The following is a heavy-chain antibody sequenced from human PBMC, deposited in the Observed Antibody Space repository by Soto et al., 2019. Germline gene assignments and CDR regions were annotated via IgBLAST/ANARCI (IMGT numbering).Heavy chain of an antibody. D-gene: IGHD4-17*01. CDR3: ARDIDYGDYIAESYYYYHGMDV. V-gene: IGHV1-46*01. CDR2: INPSGGST. Sequence: ASVNVSCKASGYTFTSYYMHWVRQAPGQGLEWMGIINPSGGSTSYAQKFQGRVTMTRDTSTSTVYMELSSLRSEDTAVYYCARDIDYGDYIAESYYYYHGMDVWGQGTTVTVSS. J-gene: IGHJ6*02. CDR1: GYTFTSYY.